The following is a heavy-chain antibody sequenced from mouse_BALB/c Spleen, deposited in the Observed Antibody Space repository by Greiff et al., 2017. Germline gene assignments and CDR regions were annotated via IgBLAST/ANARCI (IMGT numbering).Heavy chain of an antibody. Sequence: EVQVVESGGDLVKPGGSLKLSCAASGFTFSSYGMSWVRQTPDKGLEWVATISSGGSYTYYPDSVKGRFTISRDNAKNTLYLQMSSLKSEDTAMYYCERNMINGWYFDVWGAGTTVTVSS. CDR2: ISSGGSYT. D-gene: IGHD2-3*01. CDR3: ERNMINGWYFDV. J-gene: IGHJ1*01. CDR1: GFTFSSYG. V-gene: IGHV5-6*01.